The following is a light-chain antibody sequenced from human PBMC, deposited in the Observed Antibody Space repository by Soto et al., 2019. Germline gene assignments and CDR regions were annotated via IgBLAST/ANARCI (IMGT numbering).Light chain of an antibody. CDR1: ETVSTN. Sequence: EIVLTQSPATLSVSPGERATLSCRASETVSTNLAWYQQKPGQAPRLLIYDVSTGATGIPARFSGRGSGTEFTLTISSLQSEDFAVYYCQQYNSWPQTFGQGTKV. J-gene: IGKJ1*01. CDR2: DVS. V-gene: IGKV3-15*01. CDR3: QQYNSWPQT.